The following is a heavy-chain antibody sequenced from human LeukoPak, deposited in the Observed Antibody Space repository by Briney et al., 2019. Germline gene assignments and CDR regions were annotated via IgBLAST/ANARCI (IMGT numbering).Heavy chain of an antibody. D-gene: IGHD6-19*01. J-gene: IGHJ6*03. CDR3: AAGSSGWYDYYYYMDV. CDR1: GYTFTSYG. Sequence: ASVKVSCKASGYTFTSYGISWVRQAPGQGLEWMGWISAYNGNTNYAQKLQGRVTMTTDTSTSTAYMELSSLRSEDTAVYYCAAGSSGWYDYYYYMDVWGKGTTVTVSS. CDR2: ISAYNGNT. V-gene: IGHV1-18*01.